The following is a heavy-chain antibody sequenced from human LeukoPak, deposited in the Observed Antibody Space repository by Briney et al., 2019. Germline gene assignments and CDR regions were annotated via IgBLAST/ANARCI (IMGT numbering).Heavy chain of an antibody. V-gene: IGHV1-69*04. CDR2: IIPILGIA. CDR1: GGTFSSYA. CDR3: ARGNHYYDSSGYPHTSLADY. J-gene: IGHJ4*02. D-gene: IGHD3-22*01. Sequence: ASVKVSCKASGGTFSSYAISWVRQAPGQGLEWMGRIIPILGIANYAQKFQGRATMTRDTSTSTVYMELSSLRSEDTAVYYCARGNHYYDSSGYPHTSLADYWGQGTLVTVSS.